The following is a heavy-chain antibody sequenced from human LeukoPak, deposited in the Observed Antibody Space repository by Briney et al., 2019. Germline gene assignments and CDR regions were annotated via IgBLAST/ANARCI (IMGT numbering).Heavy chain of an antibody. Sequence: ASVKVSCKASGGTFSSYAISWVRQAPGQGLEWMGGIIPIFGTANYAQKFQGRVTITADESTSTAYMELSSLRSEDTAVYYCASRDGYNSYLRDPFDYWGQGTLVTVSS. CDR1: GGTFSSYA. J-gene: IGHJ4*02. V-gene: IGHV1-69*13. D-gene: IGHD5-24*01. CDR3: ASRDGYNSYLRDPFDY. CDR2: IIPIFGTA.